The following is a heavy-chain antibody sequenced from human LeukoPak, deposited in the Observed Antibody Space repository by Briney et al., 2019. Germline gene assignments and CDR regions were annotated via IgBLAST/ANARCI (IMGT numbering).Heavy chain of an antibody. V-gene: IGHV3-23*01. CDR3: ASLKYYYDSSGYYGGETFDY. D-gene: IGHD3-22*01. Sequence: GGSLRLSCAASGFTFSSYAMTWVRQAPGKGLEWVSVISGGGSSTYYGDSVKGRFTISRDNSKNSLYLQMNSLRAEDTAVYYCASLKYYYDSSGYYGGETFDYWGQGTLVTVSS. J-gene: IGHJ4*02. CDR2: ISGGGSST. CDR1: GFTFSSYA.